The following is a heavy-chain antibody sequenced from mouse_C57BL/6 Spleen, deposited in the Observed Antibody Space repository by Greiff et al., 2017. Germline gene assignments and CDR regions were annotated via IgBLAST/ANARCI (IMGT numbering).Heavy chain of an antibody. CDR3: TTPIYYDYDGGFAY. CDR2: IDPENGDT. V-gene: IGHV14-4*01. D-gene: IGHD2-4*01. Sequence: VQLKESGAELVRPGASVKLSCTASGFNIKDDYMHWVKQRPEQGLEWIGWIDPENGDTEYASKFQGKATITADTSSNTAYLQLSSLTSEDTAVYYCTTPIYYDYDGGFAYWGQGTLVTVSA. J-gene: IGHJ3*01. CDR1: GFNIKDDY.